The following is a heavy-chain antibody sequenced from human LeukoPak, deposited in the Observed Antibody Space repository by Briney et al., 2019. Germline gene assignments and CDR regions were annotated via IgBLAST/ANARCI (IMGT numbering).Heavy chain of an antibody. J-gene: IGHJ4*02. D-gene: IGHD4-17*01. Sequence: PGESLKISCKGSGYSFTSYWISWVRQMPEKGLEWMGRIDPSDSYTNYSPSFQGHVTISADKSISTAYLQWSSLKASDTAMYYCARRGDYGDSTVVDYRGQGTLVTVSS. CDR3: ARRGDYGDSTVVDY. CDR2: IDPSDSYT. CDR1: GYSFTSYW. V-gene: IGHV5-10-1*01.